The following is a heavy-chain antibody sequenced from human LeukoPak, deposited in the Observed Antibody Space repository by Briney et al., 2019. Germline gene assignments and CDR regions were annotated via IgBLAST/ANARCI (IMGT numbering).Heavy chain of an antibody. CDR1: GGSISSGGYS. CDR3: ARGYYGSGSYSYYFDC. D-gene: IGHD3-10*01. CDR2: IYYSGST. V-gene: IGHV4-31*03. J-gene: IGHJ4*02. Sequence: SETLSLTCTVSGGSISSGGYSWSWIRQHPGKGLEWIGYIYYSGSTYYNPSLKSRVTISVDTSKNQFSLKLSSVTAADTAVYYCARGYYGSGSYSYYFDCWGQGTLVTVSS.